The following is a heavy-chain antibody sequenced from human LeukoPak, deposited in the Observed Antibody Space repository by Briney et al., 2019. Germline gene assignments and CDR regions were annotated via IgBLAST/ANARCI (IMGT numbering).Heavy chain of an antibody. V-gene: IGHV1-69*13. D-gene: IGHD3-22*01. Sequence: SVTVSCKASGGTFSSYAISWVRQAPGQGLEWMGGIIPIFGTANYAQKFQGRVTITADESTSTAYMEMSSLRSEDTAVYYCAREWGHESSGYYYAYWGQGTLVTVSS. CDR1: GGTFSSYA. CDR2: IIPIFGTA. J-gene: IGHJ4*02. CDR3: AREWGHESSGYYYAY.